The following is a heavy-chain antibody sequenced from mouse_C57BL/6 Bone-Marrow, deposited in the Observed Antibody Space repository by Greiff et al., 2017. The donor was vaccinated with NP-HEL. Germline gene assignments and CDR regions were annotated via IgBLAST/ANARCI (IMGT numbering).Heavy chain of an antibody. D-gene: IGHD1-1*01. CDR3: ARRGYYGSSYRWYFDV. J-gene: IGHJ1*03. Sequence: EVKVVESGGGLVQPGGSLKLSCAASGFTFSDYYMYWVRQTPEKRLEWVAYISNGGGSTYYPDTVKGRFTISRDNAKNTLYLQMSRLKSEDTAMYYCARRGYYGSSYRWYFDVWGTGTTVTVSS. V-gene: IGHV5-12*01. CDR2: ISNGGGST. CDR1: GFTFSDYY.